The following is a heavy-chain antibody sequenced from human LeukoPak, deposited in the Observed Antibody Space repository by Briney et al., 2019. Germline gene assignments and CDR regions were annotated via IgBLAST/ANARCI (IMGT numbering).Heavy chain of an antibody. Sequence: SETLSLTCTVSGDSISTSNSYWGWIRQPPGKGLEWIGSIYYSGNTYYNASLKSRVTISVDTSKNQFSLKLSSVTAADTAVYFCARGPYSYDSSGAFDIWGQGTMVTVSS. CDR3: ARGPYSYDSSGAFDI. D-gene: IGHD3-22*01. CDR2: IYYSGNT. CDR1: GDSISTSNSY. J-gene: IGHJ3*02. V-gene: IGHV4-39*01.